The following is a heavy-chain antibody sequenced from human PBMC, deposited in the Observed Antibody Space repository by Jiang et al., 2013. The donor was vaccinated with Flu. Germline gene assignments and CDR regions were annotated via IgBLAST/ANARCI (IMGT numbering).Heavy chain of an antibody. CDR1: GFSFSTFG. CDR2: IRYDGGDK. J-gene: IGHJ6*02. CDR3: AKRQYASGWYGGYYGMDA. Sequence: VQLVESGGGVVQPGGSLRLSCAASGFSFSTFGMYWVRQAPGKGLEWVAFIRYDGGDKFYADSVKGRFIISRDNSKNMLYLQMNSLRAEDSAVYYCAKRQYASGWYGGYYGMDAWGQGTTVIVS. V-gene: IGHV3-30*02. D-gene: IGHD6-19*01.